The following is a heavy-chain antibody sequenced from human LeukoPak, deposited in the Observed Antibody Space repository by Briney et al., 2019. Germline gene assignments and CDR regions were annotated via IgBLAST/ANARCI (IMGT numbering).Heavy chain of an antibody. D-gene: IGHD2-15*01. V-gene: IGHV4-34*01. CDR3: ARGGYCSGGNCYDPTGFDP. J-gene: IGHJ5*02. CDR1: GGSFSGYC. Sequence: SETLSLTCAVYGGSFSGYCLSWIRLPPGKGLEWIGEINHSGSTNYNPSLKSRITISVDTSKNQFSLKLNSVTAADTAVYYCARGGYCSGGNCYDPTGFDPWGQGTLVTVSS. CDR2: INHSGST.